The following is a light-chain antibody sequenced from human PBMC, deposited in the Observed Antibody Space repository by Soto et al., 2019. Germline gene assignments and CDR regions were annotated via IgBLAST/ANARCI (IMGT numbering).Light chain of an antibody. Sequence: VIWRSQSPSLLSASTGDRVTIIFRMSQGISSYLALYQQKPGKAPELLIYAASTLQSGVPSRFSGSGSGTDFTLTISCLQSEDFATYYCQQYYSFPLTFGGGTKV. CDR1: QGISSY. J-gene: IGKJ4*01. V-gene: IGKV1D-8*01. CDR2: AAS. CDR3: QQYYSFPLT.